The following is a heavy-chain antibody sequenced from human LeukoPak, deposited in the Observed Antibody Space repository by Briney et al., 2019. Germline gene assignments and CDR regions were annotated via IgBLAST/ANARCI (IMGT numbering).Heavy chain of an antibody. D-gene: IGHD3-3*01. J-gene: IGHJ4*02. CDR2: MNPNSGNT. CDR1: GYTFTSYD. Sequence: ASVNVPRKASGYTFTSYDINWVRQATGQGLEWMGWMNPNSGNTGYAQKFQGRVTMTRNTSISTAYMELSSLRSEDTAVYYCARAPTRLTIFGVVLSLDQWGQGPLVSVSS. V-gene: IGHV1-8*01. CDR3: ARAPTRLTIFGVVLSLDQ.